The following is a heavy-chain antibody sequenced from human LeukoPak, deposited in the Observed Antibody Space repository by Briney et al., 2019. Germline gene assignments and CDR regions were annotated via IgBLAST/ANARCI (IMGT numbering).Heavy chain of an antibody. CDR2: ISYDGSNK. CDR1: GFTFSSYG. Sequence: PGRSLRLSCAASGFTFSSYGMHWVRQAPGKGLEWVAVISYDGSNKYYADSVKGRFTISRDNSKNTLFLQMNRLRTEDTAVYYCAKRVAAADPLFDYWGQGTLVTVSS. V-gene: IGHV3-30*18. CDR3: AKRVAAADPLFDY. J-gene: IGHJ4*02. D-gene: IGHD6-13*01.